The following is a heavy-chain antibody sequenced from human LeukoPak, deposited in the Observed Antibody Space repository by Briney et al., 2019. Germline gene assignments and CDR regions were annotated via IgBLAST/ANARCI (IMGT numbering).Heavy chain of an antibody. D-gene: IGHD6-13*01. V-gene: IGHV3-66*01. Sequence: GGSLRLSCAASGFTVSSNYMSWVRQAPGKGLEWVSVIYSGGSTYYADSVKGRFTISRDNSKNTLYLQMNSLRAEDTAVYYCAKDRTAGTPDHWGQGTLVTVSS. J-gene: IGHJ4*02. CDR3: AKDRTAGTPDH. CDR1: GFTVSSNY. CDR2: IYSGGST.